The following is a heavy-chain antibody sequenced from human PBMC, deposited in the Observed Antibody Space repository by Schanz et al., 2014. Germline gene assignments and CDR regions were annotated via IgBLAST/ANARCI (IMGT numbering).Heavy chain of an antibody. CDR3: TRDLTVDTGYFIHYYYYGMDV. CDR1: GYTFTSYS. CDR2: INVGNGNM. D-gene: IGHD5-12*01. J-gene: IGHJ6*02. V-gene: IGHV1-3*01. Sequence: QVQLVQSGAEVKKPGASVKVSCKASGYTFTSYSIHWVRQAPGQGLEWMGWINVGNGNMKYSQKFQGRVTITRDTAASTDYMELSSQRSEDTAVYFCTRDLTVDTGYFIHYYYYGMDVLGPGTTVNVSS.